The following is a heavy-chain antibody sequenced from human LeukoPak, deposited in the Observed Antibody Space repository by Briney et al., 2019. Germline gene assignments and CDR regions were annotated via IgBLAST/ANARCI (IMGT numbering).Heavy chain of an antibody. V-gene: IGHV1-69*05. J-gene: IGHJ5*02. CDR1: GGTFSSYA. D-gene: IGHD6-19*01. CDR3: AREGRPLGGYEQWNWFDP. CDR2: IIPIFGTA. Sequence: GASVKVSCKASGGTFSSYAISWVRQAPGQGLEWVGGIIPIFGTANYAQKFQGRVTITTDESTSTAYMELSSLRSEDTAVYYCAREGRPLGGYEQWNWFDPWGQGTLVTVPS.